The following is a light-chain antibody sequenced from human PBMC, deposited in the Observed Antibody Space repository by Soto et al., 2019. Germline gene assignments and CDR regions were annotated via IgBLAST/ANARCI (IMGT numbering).Light chain of an antibody. V-gene: IGKV3-20*01. CDR3: QQYDDWLRLT. Sequence: EIVLTQSPGTLCLSPGERATLSCRASQSVSSSYLAWYQQKPGQAPRLLFFAASNRATGIPARFSGSGSGTEFNLTISSLQSEDFAVYFCQQYDDWLRLTFGGGTKVDIK. CDR2: AAS. CDR1: QSVSSSY. J-gene: IGKJ4*01.